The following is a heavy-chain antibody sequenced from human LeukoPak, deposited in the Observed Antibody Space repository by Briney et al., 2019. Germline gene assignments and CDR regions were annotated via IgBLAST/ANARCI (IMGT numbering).Heavy chain of an antibody. Sequence: SETLSLTCSVSGASVSSDYWNWIRQSPGRGLEWIGYTHYGGDFNYNPSLKSRLTMSVDASSNQVSLKLSSVTAADAAVYYCGRNLGSGSDHWGQGTLVTVSS. D-gene: IGHD3-10*01. J-gene: IGHJ4*02. CDR2: THYGGDF. V-gene: IGHV4-59*02. CDR3: GRNLGSGSDH. CDR1: GASVSSDY.